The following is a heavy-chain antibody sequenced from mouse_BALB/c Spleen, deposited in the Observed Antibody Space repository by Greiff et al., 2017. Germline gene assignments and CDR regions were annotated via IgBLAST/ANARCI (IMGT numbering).Heavy chain of an antibody. D-gene: IGHD2-4*01. V-gene: IGHV3-2*02. CDR3: ERRGYDYDETGFAY. CDR1: GYSITSYYV. Sequence: EVLLVESGPGLVKPSQSLTLTCTASGYSITSYYVWCWIQQLPGNLLGLVGFISYSGSTSYNPSLKSRISITRDTSKNTFFLQLNSVTTEDTATYYCERRGYDYDETGFAYWGQGTLVTVSA. CDR2: ISYSGST. J-gene: IGHJ3*01.